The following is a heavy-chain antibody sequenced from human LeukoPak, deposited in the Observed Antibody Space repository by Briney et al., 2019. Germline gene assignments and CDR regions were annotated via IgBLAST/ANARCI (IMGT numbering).Heavy chain of an antibody. CDR2: IRYDGSNK. J-gene: IGHJ3*02. CDR1: GFTFSNYG. CDR3: AKDGRQRKTYFYGSGSANAFDI. V-gene: IGHV3-30*02. Sequence: GGSLRLSCAESGFTFSNYGIHWVRQAPGKGLEWVAFIRYDGSNKYYADSVKGRFTISRGNSKNTLYLQMSSLRAEDTAVYYCAKDGRQRKTYFYGSGSANAFDIWGQGTMVTVSP. D-gene: IGHD3-10*01.